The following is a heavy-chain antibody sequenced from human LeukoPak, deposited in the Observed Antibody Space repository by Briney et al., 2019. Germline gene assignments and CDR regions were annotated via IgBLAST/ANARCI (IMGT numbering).Heavy chain of an antibody. V-gene: IGHV3-23*01. CDR1: GFTFSSYA. Sequence: GGPLRLSCAASGFTFSSYAMSWVRQAPGKGLEWVSAISGSGGSTYYADSVKGRFTISRDNSKNTLYLQMNSLRAEDTAVYYCASHKLGVATYMDVWGKGTTVTVSS. CDR3: ASHKLGVATYMDV. D-gene: IGHD3-3*01. CDR2: ISGSGGST. J-gene: IGHJ6*03.